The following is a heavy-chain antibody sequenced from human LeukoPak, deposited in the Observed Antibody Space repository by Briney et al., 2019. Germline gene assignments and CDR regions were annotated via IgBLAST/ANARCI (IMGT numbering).Heavy chain of an antibody. Sequence: GGSLRLSCAASGFTFSTYAMHWVRQAPGKGLEWVAVISYDGSKKYYADSVKGRFTISRDNSKNTLYVQMNSLRAEDTAVYYCARDRVLSSSWQGNGYYYGMDVWGKGTTVTVSS. D-gene: IGHD6-13*01. V-gene: IGHV3-30*01. CDR3: ARDRVLSSSWQGNGYYYGMDV. CDR2: ISYDGSKK. CDR1: GFTFSTYA. J-gene: IGHJ6*04.